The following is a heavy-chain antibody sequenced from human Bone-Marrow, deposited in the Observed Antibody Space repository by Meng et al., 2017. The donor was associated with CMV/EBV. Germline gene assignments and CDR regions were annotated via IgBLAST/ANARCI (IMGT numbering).Heavy chain of an antibody. Sequence: ASVKVSCKASGYTFTSYGISWVRQAPGQGLEWMGWINPNSGGTNYAQKFQGRVTMTRDTSISTAYMELSRLRSDDTAVYYCARGYCSSTSCYPRSLMKRSFAYWGQGPLVTVYS. CDR3: ARGYCSSTSCYPRSLMKRSFAY. V-gene: IGHV1-2*02. D-gene: IGHD2-2*01. J-gene: IGHJ4*02. CDR1: GYTFTSYG. CDR2: INPNSGGT.